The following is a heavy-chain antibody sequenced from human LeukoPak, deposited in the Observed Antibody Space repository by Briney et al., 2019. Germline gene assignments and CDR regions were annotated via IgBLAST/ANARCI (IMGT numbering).Heavy chain of an antibody. CDR2: ISYDGSNK. CDR1: GFTFSSYA. J-gene: IGHJ4*02. CDR3: TRGTVRSSFDY. V-gene: IGHV3-30-3*01. D-gene: IGHD3-3*01. Sequence: GGSLRLSCAASGFTFSSYAMHWVRQAPGKGLEWVAVISYDGSNKYYADSVKGRFTISRDNSKNTLYLQMNSLRVEDTAVYYCTRGTVRSSFDYWGQGTLVTVS.